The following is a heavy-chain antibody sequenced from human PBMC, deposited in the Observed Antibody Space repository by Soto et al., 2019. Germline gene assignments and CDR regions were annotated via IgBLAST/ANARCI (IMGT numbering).Heavy chain of an antibody. D-gene: IGHD2-15*01. CDR1: GDSITSSYY. Sequence: SETLSLTCTVSGDSITSSYYWNWMRQPPGKGLEWIGYMYHSGSTNYNPSLKSRVTISVDTSKNQFSLRLSSVTAADTAVYYCARGSGGSFNWFDPWGQGTLVTVSS. CDR2: MYHSGST. V-gene: IGHV4-59*01. CDR3: ARGSGGSFNWFDP. J-gene: IGHJ5*02.